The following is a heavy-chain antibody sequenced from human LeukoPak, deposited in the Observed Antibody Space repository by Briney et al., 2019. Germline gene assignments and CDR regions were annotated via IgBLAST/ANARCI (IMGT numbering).Heavy chain of an antibody. CDR2: IDESSSSI. D-gene: IGHD7-27*01. CDR1: GFTLXSYN. CDR3: ARETGDQAFDI. Sequence: ASGFTLXSYNRKWVRQAPGKGLEWVSSIDESSSSIFYSDSVKGRFTISRDNARNSLYLQMSSLRAEDTAVYYCARETGDQAFDIWGQGTMVTVSS. V-gene: IGHV3-21*01. J-gene: IGHJ3*02.